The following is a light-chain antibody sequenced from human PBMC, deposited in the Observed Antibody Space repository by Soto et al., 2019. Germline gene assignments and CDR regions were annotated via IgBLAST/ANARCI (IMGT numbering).Light chain of an antibody. Sequence: IVLKQSPGTLSLTPGERATLSCRASQSVSSSSLAWYQQNPGQAPRLLIYEASSRATGIPDRFSGSGSGTDFTLTISRLEPEDFAVYYCQQYRTFGQGNKVDIK. CDR2: EAS. CDR3: QQYRT. V-gene: IGKV3-20*01. J-gene: IGKJ1*01. CDR1: QSVSSSS.